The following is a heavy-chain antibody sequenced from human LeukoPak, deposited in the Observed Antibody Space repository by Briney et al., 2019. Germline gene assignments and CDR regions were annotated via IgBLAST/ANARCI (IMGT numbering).Heavy chain of an antibody. Sequence: SETLSLTCTVSGGSISSSSYYWGWIRQPPGKGLEWIGSIYYSGSTYYNPSLKSRVTISVDTSKNQFSLKLSSVTAADTAVYYCARVKSSGWGGAFDIWGQGTMVTVSS. V-gene: IGHV4-39*07. CDR2: IYYSGST. CDR1: GGSISSSSYY. J-gene: IGHJ3*02. D-gene: IGHD6-19*01. CDR3: ARVKSSGWGGAFDI.